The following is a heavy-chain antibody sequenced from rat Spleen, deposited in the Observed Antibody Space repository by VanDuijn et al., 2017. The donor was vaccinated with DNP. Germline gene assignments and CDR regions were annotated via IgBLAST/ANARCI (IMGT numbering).Heavy chain of an antibody. Sequence: EVQLVASGGGFVQPGRSLKLSCVGSGFIFSDYNMAWVRQAPRKGLEWVATIRYDCTDTYYRYSVKGRFTASRDNAKSTLYLQMDSLRSEDTATYYCARPDYWGQGVMVTVSS. CDR2: IRYDCTDT. J-gene: IGHJ2*01. V-gene: IGHV5-7*01. CDR1: GFIFSDYN. CDR3: ARPDY.